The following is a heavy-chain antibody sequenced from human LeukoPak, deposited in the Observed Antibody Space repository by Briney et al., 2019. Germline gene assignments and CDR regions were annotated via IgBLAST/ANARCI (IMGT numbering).Heavy chain of an antibody. Sequence: GGSLRLSCAASGFTFTTYWMHWVRQAPGKGLVWVSRINRDGSGTGFADSLNGRFTISGDNAKNILCLQMNSLRDEDTAVYYCIRESQSALWDWGQGTLVTVSS. CDR1: GFTFTTYW. D-gene: IGHD3-10*01. J-gene: IGHJ4*02. CDR3: IRESQSALWD. CDR2: INRDGSGT. V-gene: IGHV3-74*01.